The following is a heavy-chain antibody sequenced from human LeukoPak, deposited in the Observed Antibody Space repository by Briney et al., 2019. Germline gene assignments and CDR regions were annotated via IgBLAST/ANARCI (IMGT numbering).Heavy chain of an antibody. J-gene: IGHJ4*02. Sequence: GGSLRLSCVASGFTFSSYAMSWVRQAPGKGLEWVSAISSNGGSTYYADSVKGRFTISRDNSENTLYLQMNSLRAEDTAVYYCATPSSGYYGYYFDYWGQGTLVTVSS. CDR1: GFTFSSYA. D-gene: IGHD3-22*01. V-gene: IGHV3-23*01. CDR2: ISSNGGST. CDR3: ATPSSGYYGYYFDY.